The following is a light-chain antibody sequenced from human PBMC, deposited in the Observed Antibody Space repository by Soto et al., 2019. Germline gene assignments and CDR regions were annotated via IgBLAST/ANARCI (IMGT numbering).Light chain of an antibody. Sequence: QSALTQPASVSGSPGQSITISCTGTSSDVGGYNYVSWYQQHPGQDPKLMIYDVSNRPSGVSNRFSGSKAGNTASLPISWLQAEDEADYYCSSYTSSSTMYVFGTGTKVTVL. V-gene: IGLV2-14*01. CDR2: DVS. J-gene: IGLJ1*01. CDR3: SSYTSSSTMYV. CDR1: SSDVGGYNY.